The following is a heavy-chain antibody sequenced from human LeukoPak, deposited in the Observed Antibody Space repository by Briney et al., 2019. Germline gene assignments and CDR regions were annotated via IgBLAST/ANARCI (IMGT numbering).Heavy chain of an antibody. J-gene: IGHJ4*02. V-gene: IGHV3-23*01. CDR1: GFTFSSYA. CDR2: ISGSGGST. D-gene: IGHD2-2*01. Sequence: HPGRSLRLSCAASGFTFSSYAMSWVRQAPGKGLEWVSAISGSGGSTYYADSVKGRFTISRDNSKNTLYLQMNSLRAEDTAVYYCAKAYCSSTSCYSNWGQGTLVTVSS. CDR3: AKAYCSSTSCYSN.